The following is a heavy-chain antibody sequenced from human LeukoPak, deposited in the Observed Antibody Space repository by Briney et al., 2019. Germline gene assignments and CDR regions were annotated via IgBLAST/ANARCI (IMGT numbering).Heavy chain of an antibody. D-gene: IGHD5-12*01. CDR3: ARSLSGYITDPFFDQ. V-gene: IGHV3-48*03. J-gene: IGHJ4*02. CDR2: ISNNFDT. Sequence: GGSLRLSCVVSGFGFSSFKMNWVGQPPGRGLEWVSYISNNFDTHYADSVKGRFTISRDNGRESLYLQMNSLRAEDTAVYYCARSLSGYITDPFFDQWGQGALVTVSS. CDR1: GFGFSSFK.